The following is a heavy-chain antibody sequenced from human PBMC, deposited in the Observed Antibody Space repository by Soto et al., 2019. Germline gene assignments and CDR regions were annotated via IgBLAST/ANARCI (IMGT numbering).Heavy chain of an antibody. J-gene: IGHJ6*03. Sequence: GGSLRLSCAASGFTFSGPAMHWVRQASGKGLEWVGRIRSKANSYATAYAASVKGRFTISRDDSKNTAYLQMNSLKTEDTAVYYCTRHVYEYSSSSVSYYYYMDVWGKGTTVTVSS. CDR1: GFTFSGPA. CDR2: IRSKANSYAT. V-gene: IGHV3-73*01. D-gene: IGHD6-6*01. CDR3: TRHVYEYSSSSVSYYYYMDV.